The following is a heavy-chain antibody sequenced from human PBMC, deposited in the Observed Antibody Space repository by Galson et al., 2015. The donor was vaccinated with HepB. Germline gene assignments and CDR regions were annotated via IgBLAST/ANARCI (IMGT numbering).Heavy chain of an antibody. CDR1: GFTFSSYA. CDR2: ISYDGSNK. CDR3: ARDGAAHQYYYYYYYMDV. Sequence: SLRLSCAASGFTFSSYAMHWVRQAPGKGLEWVAVISYDGSNKYYADSVKGRFTISRDNSKNTLYLQMNSLRAEDTAVYYCARDGAAHQYYYYYYYMDVWGKGTTVTVSS. J-gene: IGHJ6*03. V-gene: IGHV3-30*04. D-gene: IGHD3-16*01.